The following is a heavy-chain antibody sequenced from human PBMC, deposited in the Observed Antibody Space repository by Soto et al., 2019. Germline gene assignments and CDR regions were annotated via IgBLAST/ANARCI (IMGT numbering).Heavy chain of an antibody. D-gene: IGHD3-16*01. CDR1: GFTFSDYA. J-gene: IGHJ2*01. V-gene: IGHV3-23*01. CDR2: ISATGGNI. CDR3: AKVAGGLGYFDL. Sequence: GGSLRLSCVASGFTFSDYAMTWVRQAPGKGLEWVATISATGGNIEYTDSLKGRFTISRDNSKNTLYLQLNGLTSDVTAVHYCAKVAGGLGYFDLWGRGTLVTVSS.